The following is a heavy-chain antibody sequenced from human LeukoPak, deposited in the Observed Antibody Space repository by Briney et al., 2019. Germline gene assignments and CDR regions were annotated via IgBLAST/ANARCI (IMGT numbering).Heavy chain of an antibody. Sequence: ASVKVSCKASGYTFTSYDINWVRQATGQGLEWMGWMNPNSGNTGYAQKFQGRDTMTRNTSISTAYMELSSLRSEDTAVYYCARMSSSWYEVPDYWGQGTLVTVSS. CDR2: MNPNSGNT. CDR3: ARMSSSWYEVPDY. CDR1: GYTFTSYD. V-gene: IGHV1-8*01. D-gene: IGHD6-13*01. J-gene: IGHJ4*02.